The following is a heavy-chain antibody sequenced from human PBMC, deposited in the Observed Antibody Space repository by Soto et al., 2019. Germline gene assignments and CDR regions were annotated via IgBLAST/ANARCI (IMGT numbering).Heavy chain of an antibody. CDR1: GGSISSGDYY. V-gene: IGHV4-30-4*08. J-gene: IGHJ4*02. Sequence: SQTLSLTCTVSGGSISSGDYYRSWIRQPPGKGLEWIGYIYYSGSTYYNPSLKSRVTISVDTSKNQFSLKLSSVTAADTAVYYCARLRGYSYGSHYWGQGTLVTVSS. CDR2: IYYSGST. CDR3: ARLRGYSYGSHY. D-gene: IGHD5-18*01.